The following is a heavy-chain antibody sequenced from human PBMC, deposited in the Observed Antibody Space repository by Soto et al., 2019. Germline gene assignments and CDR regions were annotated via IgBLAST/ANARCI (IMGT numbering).Heavy chain of an antibody. J-gene: IGHJ6*02. Sequence: QVQLVESGGGVVQPGRSLRLSCAASGFTFSSYGMHWVRQAPGKGLEWVAVISYDGRNKYYADSVKGRFTISRDNSKNTLYLQMNSLRAEDTAVYYCAKTTRGDYYYYYGMDVWGQGTTVTVSS. D-gene: IGHD1-1*01. CDR1: GFTFSSYG. CDR3: AKTTRGDYYYYYGMDV. V-gene: IGHV3-30*18. CDR2: ISYDGRNK.